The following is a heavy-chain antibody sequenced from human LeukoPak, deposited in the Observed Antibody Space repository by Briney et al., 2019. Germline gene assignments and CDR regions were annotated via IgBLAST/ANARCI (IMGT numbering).Heavy chain of an antibody. CDR2: IDARSGIT. D-gene: IGHD5-18*01. J-gene: IGHJ4*02. CDR1: GFTFTIFG. CDR3: ARDGQLWLRGYFDY. Sequence: GGSLRLSCAASGFTFTIFGLNWVRQAPGKVPEWVSYIDARSGITYYADSVQGRFTISRDNSKNTLYLQMNSLRAVDTAVFYCARDGQLWLRGYFDYWGQGTPVTVAS. V-gene: IGHV3-48*01.